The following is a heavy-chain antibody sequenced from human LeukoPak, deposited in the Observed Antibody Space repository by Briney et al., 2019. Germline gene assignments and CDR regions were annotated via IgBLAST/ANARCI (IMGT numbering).Heavy chain of an antibody. D-gene: IGHD3-22*01. Sequence: GGSLRLSCAASGFTFSSYSMNWVRQAPGKGPEWVSSISSSSSYIYYADSVKGRFTISRDNAKNSLYLQMNSLRAEDTAVYYCARGDSMGAFDIWGQGTMVTVSS. V-gene: IGHV3-21*01. J-gene: IGHJ3*02. CDR1: GFTFSSYS. CDR2: ISSSSSYI. CDR3: ARGDSMGAFDI.